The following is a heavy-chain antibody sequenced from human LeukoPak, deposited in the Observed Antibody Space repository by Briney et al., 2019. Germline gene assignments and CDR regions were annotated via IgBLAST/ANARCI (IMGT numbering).Heavy chain of an antibody. CDR2: INHSGST. CDR3: ASKRASKYYYDSSGYLRY. CDR1: GGSFSGYY. J-gene: IGHJ4*02. Sequence: SETLSLTCAVYGGSFSGYYWSWIRQPPGKGPEWIGEINHSGSTNYNPSLKSRVTISVDTSKNQFSLKLSSVTAADTAVYYCASKRASKYYYDSSGYLRYWGQGTLVTVSS. V-gene: IGHV4-34*01. D-gene: IGHD3-22*01.